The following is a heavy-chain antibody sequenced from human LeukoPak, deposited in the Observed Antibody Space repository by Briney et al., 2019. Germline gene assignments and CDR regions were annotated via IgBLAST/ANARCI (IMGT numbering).Heavy chain of an antibody. CDR1: GYSFTSYW. CDR3: ARHKYCSSTSCYPHYYYGMDV. Sequence: GESLKISCKGSGYSFTSYWIGWVRQMPGKGLEWMGIIYPGDSDTRYSPSFQGQVTISADKSISTAYLQWSSLKASDTAVYYCARHKYCSSTSCYPHYYYGMDVWGQGTTVTVPS. D-gene: IGHD2-2*01. CDR2: IYPGDSDT. V-gene: IGHV5-51*01. J-gene: IGHJ6*02.